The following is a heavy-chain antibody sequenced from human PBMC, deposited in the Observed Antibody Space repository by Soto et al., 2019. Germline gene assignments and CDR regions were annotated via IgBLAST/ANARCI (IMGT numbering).Heavy chain of an antibody. CDR1: GGSISSYY. D-gene: IGHD3-22*01. J-gene: IGHJ3*01. V-gene: IGHV4-59*08. CDR3: GRRGLILVPL. Sequence: PSETLSLTCTVSGGSISSYYWSWIRQPPGKGLEWIGYIYYSGSTNYNPFLKSRVTVSVDTSKNLFSLNLNSVTAADTAIYYCGRRGLILVPLWGQGTMVTVSS. CDR2: IYYSGST.